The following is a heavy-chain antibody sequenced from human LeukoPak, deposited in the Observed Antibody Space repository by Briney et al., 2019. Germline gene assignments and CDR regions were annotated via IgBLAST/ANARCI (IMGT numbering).Heavy chain of an antibody. V-gene: IGHV3-23*01. D-gene: IGHD4-17*01. CDR2: ISGSGGST. CDR1: GFTFSSYG. CDR3: AKAPTTVTTGGSDY. J-gene: IGHJ4*02. Sequence: GGSLRLSCAASGFTFSSYGMSWVRQAPGKGLEWVSAISGSGGSTYYADSVKGRFTISRDNSKNTLYLQMNSLRAEDTAVYYCAKAPTTVTTGGSDYWGQGTLVTVSS.